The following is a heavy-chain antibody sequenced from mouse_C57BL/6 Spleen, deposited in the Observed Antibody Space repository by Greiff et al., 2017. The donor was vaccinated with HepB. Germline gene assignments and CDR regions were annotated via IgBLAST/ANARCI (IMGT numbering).Heavy chain of an antibody. CDR2: ISSGSSTI. CDR3: ARGYSNVYAMDY. J-gene: IGHJ4*01. D-gene: IGHD2-5*01. V-gene: IGHV5-17*01. Sequence: EVQLQESGGGLVKPGGSLKLSCAASGFTFSDYGMHWVRQAPEKGLEWVAYISSGSSTIYYADTVKGRFTISRDNAKNTLFLQMTSLRSEDTAMYYCARGYSNVYAMDYWGQGTSVTVSS. CDR1: GFTFSDYG.